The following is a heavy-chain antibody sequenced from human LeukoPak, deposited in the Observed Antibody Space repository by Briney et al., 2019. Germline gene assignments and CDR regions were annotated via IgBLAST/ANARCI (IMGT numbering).Heavy chain of an antibody. V-gene: IGHV3-23*01. Sequence: QSGGSLRLSCAASGFTFSSYAMNWVRQAPGKGLEWDSAIGSSGGGTYYPDSVKGRFTVSRDNSKNTLYLQMNSLSAEDTAVYYCAKYGASGGSHGMDVWGQGTTVTVSS. D-gene: IGHD4/OR15-4a*01. J-gene: IGHJ6*02. CDR2: IGSSGGGT. CDR3: AKYGASGGSHGMDV. CDR1: GFTFSSYA.